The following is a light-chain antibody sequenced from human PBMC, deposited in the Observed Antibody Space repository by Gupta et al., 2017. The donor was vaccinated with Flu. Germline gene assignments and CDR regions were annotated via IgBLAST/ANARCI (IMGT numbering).Light chain of an antibody. J-gene: IGKJ4*02. V-gene: IGKV1-39*01. Sequence: IHMTQSASSLSASVGDTVTITCRATQRISCYLNWYQHETGNDPKRRSDAASSLQSGVSSRCSGDASGIDFIVTSTSLQPEDCVTYYCEQGYYNHRSFGAGTKV. CDR2: AAS. CDR1: QRISCY. CDR3: EQGYYNHRS.